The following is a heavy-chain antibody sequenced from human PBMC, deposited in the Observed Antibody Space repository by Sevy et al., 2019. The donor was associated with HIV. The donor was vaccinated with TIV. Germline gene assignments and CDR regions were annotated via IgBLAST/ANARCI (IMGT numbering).Heavy chain of an antibody. Sequence: GGSLRLSCAASGFTFSNYGMHWVRQAPGKGLEWVAVISYDGSNKYYADSVKGRFTISRDNSKNTLYLQMNSLRAEDTAADYCAKDGVTNFGVATNRFDYWGQGTLVTVSS. CDR3: AKDGVTNFGVATNRFDY. V-gene: IGHV3-30*18. D-gene: IGHD3-3*01. CDR1: GFTFSNYG. J-gene: IGHJ4*02. CDR2: ISYDGSNK.